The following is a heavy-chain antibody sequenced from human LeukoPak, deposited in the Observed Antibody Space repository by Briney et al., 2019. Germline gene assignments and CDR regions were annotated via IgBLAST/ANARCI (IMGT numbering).Heavy chain of an antibody. CDR3: ARGRRPRYCSGGSCKLKLNYYMDV. D-gene: IGHD2-15*01. CDR2: INHSGST. V-gene: IGHV4-34*01. Sequence: SETLSLTCAVYGGSFSGYYWSWFRPPRGKGLEWIGVINHSGSTNYNPSLKSRVTISVDTSKNQFSLKLSSVTAADTAVYYCARGRRPRYCSGGSCKLKLNYYMDVWAKGTTVTVSS. J-gene: IGHJ6*03. CDR1: GGSFSGYY.